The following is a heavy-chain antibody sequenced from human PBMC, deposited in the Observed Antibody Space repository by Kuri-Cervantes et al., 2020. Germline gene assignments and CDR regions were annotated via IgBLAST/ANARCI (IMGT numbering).Heavy chain of an antibody. J-gene: IGHJ4*02. Sequence: GESLKISCAASGFTFSSYAISWVRQAPGKGLEWVSYISDSGRTMYYADSVKGRFTISRDNAMNSLHLQMNSLRAEDTAVYYCAKAGPPAVQWLVYFDYWGQGTLVTVSS. CDR1: GFTFSSYA. CDR2: ISDSGRTM. D-gene: IGHD6-19*01. V-gene: IGHV3-48*04. CDR3: AKAGPPAVQWLVYFDY.